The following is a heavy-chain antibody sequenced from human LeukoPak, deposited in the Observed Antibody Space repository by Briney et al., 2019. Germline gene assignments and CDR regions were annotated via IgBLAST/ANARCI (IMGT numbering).Heavy chain of an antibody. CDR1: GGSFSGYY. V-gene: IGHV4-34*01. CDR3: ARADPYDYVWGSYRYRRAYFDY. Sequence: PSETLSLTCAVYGGSFSGYYWSWIRQPPGKGLEWIGEINHSGGTNYNPSLTSRVTISVDTSKNQFSLKLSSVTAADTAVYYCARADPYDYVWGSYRYRRAYFDYWGQGTLVTVSS. D-gene: IGHD3-16*02. CDR2: INHSGGT. J-gene: IGHJ4*02.